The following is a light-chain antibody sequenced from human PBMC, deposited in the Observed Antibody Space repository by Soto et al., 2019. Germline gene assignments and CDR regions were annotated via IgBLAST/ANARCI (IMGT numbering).Light chain of an antibody. Sequence: DIQMTQSPSSLSASVGARVTINCRASQGIRNDLGWYQQKPGKAPKLLIYDASNLETGVPSRFSGSGSGTDCTFTISSLQPEDIATYYCQQYDNLPGTFGQGTKVDIK. CDR3: QQYDNLPGT. CDR1: QGIRND. V-gene: IGKV1-33*01. CDR2: DAS. J-gene: IGKJ1*01.